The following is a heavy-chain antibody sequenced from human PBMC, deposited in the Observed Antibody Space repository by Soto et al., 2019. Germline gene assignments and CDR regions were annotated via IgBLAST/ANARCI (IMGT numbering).Heavy chain of an antibody. J-gene: IGHJ6*02. V-gene: IGHV3-33*06. CDR2: IWYDGNNK. Sequence: GGSLRLSCAASGFTFSSYGMHWVRQAPGKGLEWVAVIWYDGNNKYYADSVKGRFTISRDNSKNTLYLQMNSLRAEDTAVYYCAKSTARSYYYYGMDVWGQGTTVTVSS. D-gene: IGHD6-6*01. CDR3: AKSTARSYYYYGMDV. CDR1: GFTFSSYG.